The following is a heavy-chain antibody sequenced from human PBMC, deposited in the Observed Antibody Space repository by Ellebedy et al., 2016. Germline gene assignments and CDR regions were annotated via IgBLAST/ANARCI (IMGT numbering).Heavy chain of an antibody. CDR3: ARLNTRTFDY. D-gene: IGHD2-2*01. CDR2: INRANDYT. J-gene: IGHJ4*02. CDR1: GYSFTNFA. Sequence: ASVKVSCKTSGYSFTNFAIHWARQAPGEGLEWVGWINRANDYTRSSQKFQDRVTITRDTSASTVYMELSSLRSEDTAVYYCARLNTRTFDYWGQGTLVTVSS. V-gene: IGHV1-3*01.